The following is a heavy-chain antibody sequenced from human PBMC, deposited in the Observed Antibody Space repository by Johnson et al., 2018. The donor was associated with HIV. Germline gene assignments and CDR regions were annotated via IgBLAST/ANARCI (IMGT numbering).Heavy chain of an antibody. Sequence: LVESGGGVVQPGRSLRLSCAASGFTFSSYGMYWVRQAPGKGLEWVAVIWSDGSNKYYADSVKGRFTISRDNSKNSLYLQMNSLRAEDTAVYYCARYGYRPEAAFDIWGQGTMVTVSS. V-gene: IGHV3-33*01. D-gene: IGHD5-24*01. CDR2: IWSDGSNK. CDR1: GFTFSSYG. J-gene: IGHJ3*02. CDR3: ARYGYRPEAAFDI.